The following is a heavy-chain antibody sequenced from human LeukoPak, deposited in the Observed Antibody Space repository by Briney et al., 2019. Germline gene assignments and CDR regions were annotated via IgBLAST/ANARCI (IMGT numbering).Heavy chain of an antibody. V-gene: IGHV3-74*01. CDR1: GFTFSNYW. CDR2: INSDGSST. Sequence: GGSLRLSCAASGFTFSNYWMRWVRQAPGKGLVWVSRINSDGSSTRYADSVKGRFTISRDNAKNTLYLQMNSLRAEDTAVYYCARGSYSSGWDPWGQGTLVTVSS. J-gene: IGHJ5*02. CDR3: ARGSYSSGWDP. D-gene: IGHD6-19*01.